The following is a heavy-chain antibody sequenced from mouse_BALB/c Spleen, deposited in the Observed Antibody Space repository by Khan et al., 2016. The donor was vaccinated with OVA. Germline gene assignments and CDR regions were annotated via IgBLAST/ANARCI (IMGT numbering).Heavy chain of an antibody. J-gene: IGHJ3*01. V-gene: IGHV1S81*02. CDR2: INPGVGDT. CDR3: TRSGYGTFAY. D-gene: IGHD2-1*01. Sequence: QVQLMESGAELVKPGASVKLSCKASGYSFTSYYMFWVSQSPGQGLEWIGDINPGVGDTNFTENLKGKSTLTVDKSTSTLYLQLSSLTSEDSAVYYCTRSGYGTFAYWGQGTLVTVSA. CDR1: GYSFTSYY.